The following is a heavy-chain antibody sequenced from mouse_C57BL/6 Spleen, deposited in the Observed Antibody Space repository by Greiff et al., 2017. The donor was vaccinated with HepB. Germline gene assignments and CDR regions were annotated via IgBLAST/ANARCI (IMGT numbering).Heavy chain of an antibody. Sequence: QVQLKQSGAELMKPGASVKLSCKASGYTFTGYWIEWVKQRPGHGLEWIGEILPGSGSTNYNEKFKSKATFTADTSSKTAYMQLSSLTTEDSSIYYCARLTSQTGYWYFDVWGTGTTVTVSS. J-gene: IGHJ1*03. CDR1: GYTFTGYW. CDR3: ARLTSQTGYWYFDV. V-gene: IGHV1-9*01. D-gene: IGHD4-1*01. CDR2: ILPGSGST.